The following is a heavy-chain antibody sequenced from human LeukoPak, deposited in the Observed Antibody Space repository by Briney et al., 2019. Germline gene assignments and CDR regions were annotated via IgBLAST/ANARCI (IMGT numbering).Heavy chain of an antibody. CDR1: GYTFSSYG. V-gene: IGHV1-24*01. CDR3: ATGGLYGGNTPARY. J-gene: IGHJ4*02. CDR2: FDPEDGET. D-gene: IGHD4-23*01. Sequence: GASVKVSCKASGYTFSSYGISWVRQAPGKGLEWMGGFDPEDGETIYAQKFQGRVTMTEDTSTDTAYMELSSLRSEDTAVYYCATGGLYGGNTPARYWGQGTLVTVSS.